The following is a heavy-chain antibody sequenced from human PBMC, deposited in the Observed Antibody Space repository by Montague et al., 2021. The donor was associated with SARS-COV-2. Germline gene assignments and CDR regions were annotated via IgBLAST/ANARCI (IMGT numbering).Heavy chain of an antibody. V-gene: IGHV4-34*01. D-gene: IGHD6-19*01. J-gene: IGHJ4*02. Sequence: SETLSLTCAVYGGSFSGYYWSWIRQPPGKGLEWIGEINHSGSTNXNPSLKSRVTISVDTSKNQFSLKLSSVPAADTAVYYCARGSRQWLVRPPHYYYFDYWGQGTLVTVSS. CDR1: GGSFSGYY. CDR2: INHSGST. CDR3: ARGSRQWLVRPPHYYYFDY.